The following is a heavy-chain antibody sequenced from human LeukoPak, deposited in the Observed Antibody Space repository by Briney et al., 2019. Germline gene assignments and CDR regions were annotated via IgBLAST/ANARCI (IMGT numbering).Heavy chain of an antibody. CDR2: INPRGVST. CDR1: GYTFTSYY. V-gene: IGHV1-46*01. CDR3: ARGPSVRIVGGTPFDY. J-gene: IGHJ4*02. Sequence: ASVKVSCKASGYTFTSYYMHWVRQAPGQGLEWMGIINPRGVSTSYAQRFQGRVTMTGDTSTSTVYMELSSLRSEDTAVYYCARGPSVRIVGGTPFDYWGQGTLVTVSS. D-gene: IGHD1-26*01.